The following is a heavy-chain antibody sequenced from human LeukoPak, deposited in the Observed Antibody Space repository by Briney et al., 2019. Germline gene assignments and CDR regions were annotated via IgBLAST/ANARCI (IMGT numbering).Heavy chain of an antibody. CDR2: INHSGST. J-gene: IGHJ5*02. Sequence: SETLSLTCAVYGGSFSGYYWSWIRQPPGKGLEWIGEINHSGSTNYNPSLKSRVTISVDTSKNQFSLKLSSVTAADTAVYYCARITIDPWGQGTLVTVSS. CDR1: GGSFSGYY. D-gene: IGHD3-9*01. V-gene: IGHV4-34*01. CDR3: ARITIDP.